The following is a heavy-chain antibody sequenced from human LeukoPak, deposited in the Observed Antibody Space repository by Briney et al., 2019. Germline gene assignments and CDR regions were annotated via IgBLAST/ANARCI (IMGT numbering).Heavy chain of an antibody. J-gene: IGHJ6*03. V-gene: IGHV3-66*02. Sequence: PGGSLRLSCAASGFTVSSNYMSWVRQAPGKGLEWVSVIYSGGSTYYADSVKGRFTISRDNSKNTLYLQMNSLRAEDTAAYYCARDVSTGYSYYYMDVWGKGTTVTVSS. CDR3: ARDVSTGYSYYYMDV. D-gene: IGHD3-3*02. CDR2: IYSGGST. CDR1: GFTVSSNY.